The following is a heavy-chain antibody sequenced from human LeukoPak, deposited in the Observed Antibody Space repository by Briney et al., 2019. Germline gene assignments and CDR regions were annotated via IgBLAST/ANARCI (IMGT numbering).Heavy chain of an antibody. CDR3: ARVVGAAGTSFFDY. J-gene: IGHJ4*02. Sequence: GASVKVSCKAPGYTFTSYDINWVRQATGQGLEWMGWISAYNGNTNYAQKLQGRVTMTTDTSTSTAYMELRSLRSDDTAVYYCARVVGAAGTSFFDYWGQGTLVTVSS. V-gene: IGHV1-18*01. CDR1: GYTFTSYD. D-gene: IGHD6-13*01. CDR2: ISAYNGNT.